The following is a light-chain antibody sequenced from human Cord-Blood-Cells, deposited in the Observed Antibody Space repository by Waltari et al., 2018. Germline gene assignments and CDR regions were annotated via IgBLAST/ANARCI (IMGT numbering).Light chain of an antibody. CDR1: SSNIGSNY. V-gene: IGLV1-47*01. Sequence: QSVLTQPPSASGTPGQRVTISCSGSSSNIGSNYVYWYHQLPGPAPKLLIYRNNPRPSGVPDRFSGSKSGTSASLAISGLRSEDEADYYYAAWDDSLNGYVFGTGTKVTVL. J-gene: IGLJ1*01. CDR2: RNN. CDR3: AAWDDSLNGYV.